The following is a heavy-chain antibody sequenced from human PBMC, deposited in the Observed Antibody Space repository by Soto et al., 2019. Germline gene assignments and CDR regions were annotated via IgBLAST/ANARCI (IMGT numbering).Heavy chain of an antibody. D-gene: IGHD3-3*01. Sequence: ASVKVSCKVSGYTLTELSMHWVRQATGQGLEWMGWMNPNSGNTGYAQKFQGRVTMTRNTSISTAYMELSSLRSEDTAVYYCARGVVRYYDFWSGYPGDNWFDPWGQGTLVTVSS. V-gene: IGHV1-8*01. CDR3: ARGVVRYYDFWSGYPGDNWFDP. CDR2: MNPNSGNT. J-gene: IGHJ5*02. CDR1: GYTLTELS.